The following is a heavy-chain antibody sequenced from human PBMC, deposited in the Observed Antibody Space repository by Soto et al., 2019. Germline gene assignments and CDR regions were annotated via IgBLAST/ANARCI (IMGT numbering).Heavy chain of an antibody. CDR2: IVVGSGNT. CDR1: GFAFTSSA. CDR3: AAIPGGDIVVVPAAIRGAFDI. Sequence: SVKVSCKASGFAFTSSAVQWVRQARGQRLEWIGWIVVGSGNTNYAQKFQERVTITRDMSTSTAYMELSSLRSEDAAVYYCAAIPGGDIVVVPAAIRGAFDIWGQGTMVTVSS. D-gene: IGHD2-2*02. J-gene: IGHJ3*02. V-gene: IGHV1-58*01.